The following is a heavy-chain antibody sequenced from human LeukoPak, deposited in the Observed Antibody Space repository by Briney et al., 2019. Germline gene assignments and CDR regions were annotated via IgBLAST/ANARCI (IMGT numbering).Heavy chain of an antibody. CDR3: AKEDSGSYYRGADF. CDR1: GFTVSSNY. D-gene: IGHD1-26*01. J-gene: IGHJ4*02. CDR2: ITGSGTTR. Sequence: GGSLRLSCAASGFTVSSNYMSWVRQAPGQGLEWVSAITGSGTTRFYADSVKGRFTISRDNSKNTLYLQMNSLRAEDSAAYYCAKEDSGSYYRGADFWGQGTLVTVSS. V-gene: IGHV3-23*01.